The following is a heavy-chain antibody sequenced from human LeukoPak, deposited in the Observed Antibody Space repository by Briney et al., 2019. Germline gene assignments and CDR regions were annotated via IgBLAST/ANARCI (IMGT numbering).Heavy chain of an antibody. Sequence: SVKVSCKASGYSFTTYGINWVRQAPGQGLEWMGRIIPILGIANYAQKFQGRVTITADKSTSTAYMELSSLRSEDTAVYYCARESPYCGGDCYSNYFDYWGQGTLVTVSS. CDR2: IIPILGIA. D-gene: IGHD2-21*02. V-gene: IGHV1-69*04. CDR3: ARESPYCGGDCYSNYFDY. J-gene: IGHJ4*02. CDR1: GYSFTTYG.